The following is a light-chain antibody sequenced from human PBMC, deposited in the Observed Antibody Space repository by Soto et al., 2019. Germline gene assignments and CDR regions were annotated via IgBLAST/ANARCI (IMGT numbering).Light chain of an antibody. CDR2: GAS. J-gene: IGKJ4*01. CDR1: QSVSSTH. CDR3: QQYARSPPS. Sequence: EIVLTQSPGTLSFSPGERATLSCRASQSVSSTHLAWYQQKPGQAPRLLIYGASGRATGIPDRFSGSGSGTDFTLTISRLEPEDFAVYYCQQYARSPPSFGGGNKVEIK. V-gene: IGKV3-20*01.